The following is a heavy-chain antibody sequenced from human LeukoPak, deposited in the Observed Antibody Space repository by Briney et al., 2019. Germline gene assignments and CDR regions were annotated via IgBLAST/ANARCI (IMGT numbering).Heavy chain of an antibody. CDR2: ISGIGRDT. J-gene: IGHJ4*03. D-gene: IGHD5-24*01. Sequence: GGSLRLSCEGSGFIFRSFAMNWVRQVPGKGLEWVSSISGIGRDTYYADSVKGRFTISRDSPKNTLYLQMNSLLTDDTAVYYCTKDQEVATIGGYFDSWGQGALVTVSS. V-gene: IGHV3-23*01. CDR1: GFIFRSFA. CDR3: TKDQEVATIGGYFDS.